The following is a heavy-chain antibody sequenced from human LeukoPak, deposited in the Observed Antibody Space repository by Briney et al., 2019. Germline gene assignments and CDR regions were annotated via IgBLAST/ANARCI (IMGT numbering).Heavy chain of an antibody. CDR3: ARRYGSYGLYYFDS. V-gene: IGHV5-51*01. CDR1: RYSFTSYW. CDR2: IYPYDSDT. D-gene: IGHD5-18*01. J-gene: IGHJ4*02. Sequence: GESLKISCKGSRYSFTSYWIGWVRQMPGKGLEWIGMIYPYDSDTRSSPSFQGQVTISADKSITTAYLHWSSLKASDTAMYYCARRYGSYGLYYFDSWGQGTLVTVSS.